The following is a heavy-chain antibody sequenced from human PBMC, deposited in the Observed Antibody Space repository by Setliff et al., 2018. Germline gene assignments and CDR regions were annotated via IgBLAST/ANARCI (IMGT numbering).Heavy chain of an antibody. Sequence: SSVRVSCEASGYTFPGYYIHWVRRAPGKGLEWMGWINPNSGGTNYSQKFEGRVTMTRDTSISTAYRELSRLRSDDPAVYYCARGGDWYCTGGSCLRTGWFDPWGKGTLVTVSS. J-gene: IGHJ5*02. CDR3: ARGGDWYCTGGSCLRTGWFDP. D-gene: IGHD2-15*01. CDR2: INPNSGGT. V-gene: IGHV1-2*02. CDR1: GYTFPGYY.